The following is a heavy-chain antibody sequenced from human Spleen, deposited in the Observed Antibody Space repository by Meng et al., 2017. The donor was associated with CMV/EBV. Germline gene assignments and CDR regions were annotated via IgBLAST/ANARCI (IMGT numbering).Heavy chain of an antibody. CDR3: AKAALYGSGSYYSAFDM. J-gene: IGHJ3*02. D-gene: IGHD3-10*01. Sequence: GESLKISCAASGFTFSSYAMSWVRQAPGKGLEWVSTFGSSGNTYYADSVKGRFTISRDNSKNTLYLQMNSLRADDTAVYYCAKAALYGSGSYYSAFDMWGQGTMVTVSS. CDR2: FGSSGNT. V-gene: IGHV3-23*01. CDR1: GFTFSSYA.